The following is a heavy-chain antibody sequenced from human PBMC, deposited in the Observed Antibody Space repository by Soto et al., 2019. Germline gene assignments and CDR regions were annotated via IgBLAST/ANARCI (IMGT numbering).Heavy chain of an antibody. V-gene: IGHV3-7*04. CDR1: GFTFNNYW. CDR3: ARVILGSTRNDPDD. J-gene: IGHJ4*02. D-gene: IGHD3-9*01. CDR2: IKQDGSER. Sequence: DVQLVESGGGLVQPGGSLRLSCVASGFTFNNYWMSWVRQAPGKGLEWVANIKQDGSERNYVDSVKGRFTISRDNAKNSLYLQMNGLRAEDTAVYYCARVILGSTRNDPDDWCQGTLVTVSS.